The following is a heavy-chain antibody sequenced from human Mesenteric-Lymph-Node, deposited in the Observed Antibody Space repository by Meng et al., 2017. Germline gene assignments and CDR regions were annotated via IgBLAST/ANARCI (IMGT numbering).Heavy chain of an antibody. D-gene: IGHD4-17*01. CDR2: IYYSGST. J-gene: IGHJ4*02. CDR1: GGSISSGGYY. V-gene: IGHV4-30-4*01. Sequence: QVQLQESGPGLVKPSQTLSLTCTVSGGSISSGGYYWSWIRQPPGKGLEWIGYIYYSGSTYSNASLKSRVTISIDRSKNQFSLKLSSVTAADTAVYYCARGPTTYFDYWGQGTLVTVSS. CDR3: ARGPTTYFDY.